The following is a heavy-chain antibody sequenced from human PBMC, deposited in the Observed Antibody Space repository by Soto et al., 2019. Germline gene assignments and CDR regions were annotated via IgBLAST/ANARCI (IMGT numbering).Heavy chain of an antibody. CDR2: IYSSGST. CDR3: ARGQRFSDWFDP. CDR1: GGAISGYY. V-gene: IGHV4-4*07. J-gene: IGHJ5*02. Sequence: SETLSLTCTVTGGAISGYYWTWMRQSAGGGLEWTGRIYSSGSTNYNPSLKSRVTISLDTSMNHFSLRLSSVTAADTAVYYCARGQRFSDWFDPWGQGTLVTVSS. D-gene: IGHD3-3*01.